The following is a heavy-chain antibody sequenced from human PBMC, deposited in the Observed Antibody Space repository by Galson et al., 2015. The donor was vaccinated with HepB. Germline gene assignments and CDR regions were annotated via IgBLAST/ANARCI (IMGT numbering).Heavy chain of an antibody. CDR2: IWYDGSNK. CDR1: GFTFSSYG. D-gene: IGHD6-6*01. CDR3: ARDPTRIAARPRAFDY. J-gene: IGHJ4*02. Sequence: SLRLSCAASGFTFSSYGMHWVRQAPGKGLEWVAVIWYDGSNKYYADSVKGRFTISRDNSKNTLYLQMNSLRAEDTAVYYCARDPTRIAARPRAFDYWGQGTLVTVSS. V-gene: IGHV3-33*01.